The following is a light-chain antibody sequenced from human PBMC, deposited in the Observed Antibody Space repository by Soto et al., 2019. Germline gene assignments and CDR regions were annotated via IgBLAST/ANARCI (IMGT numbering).Light chain of an antibody. V-gene: IGKV1-5*03. Sequence: DIQMTQSPSTLSASVGDRVTITCRASQSLSAWLAWYQQKPGKAPKLLIYKASSLESGVPSRFSGGGSETEFTLTISSLQPDDFATYYCQQYQSYPWTFGQGTRVDIK. CDR1: QSLSAW. CDR2: KAS. CDR3: QQYQSYPWT. J-gene: IGKJ1*01.